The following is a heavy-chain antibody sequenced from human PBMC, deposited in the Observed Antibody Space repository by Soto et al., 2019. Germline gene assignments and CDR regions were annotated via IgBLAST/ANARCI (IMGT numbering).Heavy chain of an antibody. CDR1: GGSFSGYY. V-gene: IGHV4-34*01. CDR3: ARHGGYYFDS. J-gene: IGHJ4*02. D-gene: IGHD3-16*01. Sequence: QVQLQQWGAGLLKPSETLSVTCAVYGGSFSGYYWRWIRQPPGKGLEWIGEIGHGGGTVYNPSLERRVTIAEDSSNNQFSLKLNSVAAADTGVYYCARHGGYYFDSWGQGAPVTGSS. CDR2: IGHGGGT.